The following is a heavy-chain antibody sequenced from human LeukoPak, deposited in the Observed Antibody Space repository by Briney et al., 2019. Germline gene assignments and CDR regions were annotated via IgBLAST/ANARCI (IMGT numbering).Heavy chain of an antibody. J-gene: IGHJ4*02. CDR2: ISGSGGST. D-gene: IGHD2-2*01. Sequence: AGGSLRLSCAASGFTFSSYAMSWVRQAPGKGLEWVSAISGSGGSTYYADSVKGRFTISRDNSKNTLYLQMNSLRAEDTDVYYCAKDSSVVVPAAIPYWDQGTLVTVSS. CDR1: GFTFSSYA. V-gene: IGHV3-23*01. CDR3: AKDSSVVVPAAIPY.